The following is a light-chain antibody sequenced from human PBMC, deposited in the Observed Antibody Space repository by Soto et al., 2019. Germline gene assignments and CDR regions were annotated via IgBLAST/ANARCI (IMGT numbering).Light chain of an antibody. J-gene: IGKJ1*01. CDR1: QSLSRW. V-gene: IGKV1-5*01. CDR3: QHYTTSSTWT. Sequence: DIEMTQSPSTLSASVGDRVTVTCRASQSLSRWLAWYQQKPGKPPKLLIYDVSTLESGVPSRFSGSGSGTEFTLTISSLQPDDFATYYCQHYTTSSTWTFGQGTKVETK. CDR2: DVS.